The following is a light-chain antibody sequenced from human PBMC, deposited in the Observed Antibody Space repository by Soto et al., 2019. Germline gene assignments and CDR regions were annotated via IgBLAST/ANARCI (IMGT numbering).Light chain of an antibody. Sequence: QSVLTQPPSASGSPGQSVAISCTGTNSDIGNYNFVPWYQQHPGKAPKLMIYEVNKRPSGVPDRFSGSKSGNTASLTVSGLQPEDEADYYCSSYAGSNNLLFGGGTKLTVL. CDR2: EVN. CDR3: SSYAGSNNLL. J-gene: IGLJ2*01. V-gene: IGLV2-8*01. CDR1: NSDIGNYNF.